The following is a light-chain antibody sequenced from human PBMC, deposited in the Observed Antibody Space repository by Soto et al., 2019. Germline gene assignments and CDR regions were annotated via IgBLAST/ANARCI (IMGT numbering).Light chain of an antibody. CDR2: DAS. J-gene: IGKJ2*01. V-gene: IGKV3-20*01. Sequence: EIVMTQSPATLSVSPGERVTLSCRASQSVSSNLAWYQQKPGQAPRLLIYDASSRATGIPDRFSGSGSGTDFTLTISRLEPEDFAVYYCQQYGSSPPYTFGQGTKLEIK. CDR1: QSVSSN. CDR3: QQYGSSPPYT.